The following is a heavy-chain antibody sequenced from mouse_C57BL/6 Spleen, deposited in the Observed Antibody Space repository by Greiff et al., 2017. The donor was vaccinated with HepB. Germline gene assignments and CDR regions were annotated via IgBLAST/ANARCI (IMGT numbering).Heavy chain of an antibody. J-gene: IGHJ3*01. D-gene: IGHD2-4*01. V-gene: IGHV1-53*01. CDR2: INPSNGGT. Sequence: QVQLKQPGPELVKPGASVKLSCKASGYTFTSYWLHWVKQRPGQGLEWIGNINPSNGGTNYNEKFKSKATLTVDKSSSTAYMQLSSLTSEDSAVYYCASYYDYDGAWFAYGGQGTLVTVAA. CDR1: GYTFTSYW. CDR3: ASYYDYDGAWFAY.